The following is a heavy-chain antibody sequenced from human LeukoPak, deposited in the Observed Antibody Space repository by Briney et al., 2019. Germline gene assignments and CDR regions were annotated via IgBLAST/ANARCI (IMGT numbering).Heavy chain of an antibody. CDR1: GFTFSDYY. V-gene: IGHV3-11*01. CDR2: ISSSGSTI. CDR3: ARDRGRRHYYGSGSYSYYYYYYGMDV. J-gene: IGHJ6*02. Sequence: GGSLRLSCAASGFTFSDYYMSWIRQAPGKGLEWVSYISSSGSTIYYADSVKGRFTISRDNAKNSLYLQMNSLRAEDTAMYYCARDRGRRHYYGSGSYSYYYYYYGMDVWGQGTTVTVSS. D-gene: IGHD3-10*01.